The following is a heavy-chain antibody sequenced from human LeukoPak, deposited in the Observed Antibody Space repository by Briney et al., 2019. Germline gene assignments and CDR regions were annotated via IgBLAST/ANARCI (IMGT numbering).Heavy chain of an antibody. D-gene: IGHD1-26*01. V-gene: IGHV3-48*04. CDR2: ISSSGSTI. J-gene: IGHJ6*03. Sequence: GGSLRLSCAASGFTFSSYSMNWVRQAPGKGLEWVSYISSSGSTIYYADSVKGRFTISRDNAKSSLYLQMNNLRAEDTAVYYCARDPYSGSYGADYYYYMDVWGKGTTVTISS. CDR3: ARDPYSGSYGADYYYYMDV. CDR1: GFTFSSYS.